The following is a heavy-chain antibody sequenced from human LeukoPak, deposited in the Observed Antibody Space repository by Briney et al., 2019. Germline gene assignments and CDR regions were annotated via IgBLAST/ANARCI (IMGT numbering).Heavy chain of an antibody. CDR3: ARHGYNPFDFDY. D-gene: IGHD5-24*01. V-gene: IGHV4-39*01. J-gene: IGHJ4*02. CDR2: IHNSGST. Sequence: PSETLSLTCTVSGGSTSSRSDDWGWVRQAPGKGLEWMGSIHNSGSTYHNPSLKSRVTISLYTSKNQFSLKLTSVTAADTAVYYCARHGYNPFDFDYWGQGTLVTVSS. CDR1: GGSTSSRSDD.